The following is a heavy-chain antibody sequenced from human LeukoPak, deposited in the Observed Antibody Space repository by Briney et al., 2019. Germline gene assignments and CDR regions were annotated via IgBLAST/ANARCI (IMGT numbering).Heavy chain of an antibody. CDR2: ISSSGSTI. J-gene: IGHJ4*02. D-gene: IGHD6-19*01. CDR3: AKAVAQYSSGWYDY. CDR1: GFTFSSYE. Sequence: GGSLRLSCAASGFTFSSYEMNWVRQAPGKGLEWVSYISSSGSTIYYADSVKGRFTISRDNAKNSLYLQMNSLRAEDTAVYYCAKAVAQYSSGWYDYWGQGTLVTVSS. V-gene: IGHV3-48*03.